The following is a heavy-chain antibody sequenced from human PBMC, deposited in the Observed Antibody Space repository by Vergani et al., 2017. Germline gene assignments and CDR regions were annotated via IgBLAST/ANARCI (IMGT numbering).Heavy chain of an antibody. CDR2: IQFDGSNQ. J-gene: IGHJ4*02. CDR1: GFTLSNYD. V-gene: IGHV3-30*02. Sequence: QVQLVESGGGVVQRGGSLRLSCATSGFTLSNYDMQWIRQGPGKGLEFVAFIQFDGSNQYYADSVKGRFTLSRDFSKNTLYLQMNSLRTDDTATYYFAKHFRGWGIDYGGQGTQVIVSS. CDR3: AKHFRGWGIDY. D-gene: IGHD3-16*01.